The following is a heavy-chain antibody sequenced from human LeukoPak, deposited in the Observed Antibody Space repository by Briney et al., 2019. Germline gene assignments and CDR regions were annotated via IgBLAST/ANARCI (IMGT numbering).Heavy chain of an antibody. Sequence: GGSLRLSCAASGFTFSRYWMSWVRQAPGKGLEWVANIKQDGSEKYYVDSVKGRFTISRDNSKNTLYLQMDSLRAEDTAVYFCARRELLAYGDHGFDYWGRGTLVTVSS. D-gene: IGHD4-17*01. J-gene: IGHJ4*02. CDR2: IKQDGSEK. V-gene: IGHV3-7*05. CDR3: ARRELLAYGDHGFDY. CDR1: GFTFSRYW.